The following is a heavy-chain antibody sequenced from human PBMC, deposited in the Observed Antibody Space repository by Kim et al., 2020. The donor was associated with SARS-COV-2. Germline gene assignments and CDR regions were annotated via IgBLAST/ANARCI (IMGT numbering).Heavy chain of an antibody. CDR3: AREVLEWFGESPLNWFDP. D-gene: IGHD3-10*01. V-gene: IGHV4-30-4*01. CDR1: GGSISSGDYY. Sequence: SETLSLTCTVSGGSISSGDYYWSWIRQPPGKGLEWIGYIYYSGSTYYNPSLKSRVTISVDTSKNQFSLKLSSVTAADTAVYYCAREVLEWFGESPLNWFDPWGQGTLVTVSS. J-gene: IGHJ5*02. CDR2: IYYSGST.